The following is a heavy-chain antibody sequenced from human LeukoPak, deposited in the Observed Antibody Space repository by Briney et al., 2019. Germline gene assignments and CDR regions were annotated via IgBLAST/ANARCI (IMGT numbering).Heavy chain of an antibody. CDR2: ISYGGSNK. CDR3: AKSTTVTQRGYFDY. V-gene: IGHV3-30*18. Sequence: GGSLRLSCAASGFTFSSYGMHWVRQAPAKGLEWVAIISYGGSNKYYADSVKGRFTISRDNSKNTLYLQMNSLRAEDTAVYYCAKSTTVTQRGYFDYWGQGTLVTVSS. J-gene: IGHJ4*02. D-gene: IGHD4-17*01. CDR1: GFTFSSYG.